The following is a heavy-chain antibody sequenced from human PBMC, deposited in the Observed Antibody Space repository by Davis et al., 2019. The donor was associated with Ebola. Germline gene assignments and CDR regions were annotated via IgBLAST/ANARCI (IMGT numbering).Heavy chain of an antibody. D-gene: IGHD1-26*01. V-gene: IGHV4-59*01. CDR2: IYYSGST. CDR1: GGSISSYY. Sequence: PSETLSLTCTVSGGSISSYYWIWIRQPPGKGLEWIGYIYYSGSTNYNPSLKSRVTISVDTSKNQFSLKLSSVTAADTAVYYCASLRKWEQYYMDVWGKGTTVTVSS. J-gene: IGHJ6*03. CDR3: ASLRKWEQYYMDV.